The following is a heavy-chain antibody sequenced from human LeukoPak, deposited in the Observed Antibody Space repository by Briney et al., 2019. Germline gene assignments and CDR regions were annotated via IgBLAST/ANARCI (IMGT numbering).Heavy chain of an antibody. V-gene: IGHV4-34*01. D-gene: IGHD3-3*01. CDR2: INHSGST. Sequence: PSETLSLTCAVYGGSFSGYYWSWIRQPPGKGLEWIGEINHSGSTNYNPSLKSRVTISVDTSKNQFSLELSSVTAADTAVYYCARGADDFWSGYHWDYWGQGTLVTVSS. J-gene: IGHJ4*02. CDR3: ARGADDFWSGYHWDY. CDR1: GGSFSGYY.